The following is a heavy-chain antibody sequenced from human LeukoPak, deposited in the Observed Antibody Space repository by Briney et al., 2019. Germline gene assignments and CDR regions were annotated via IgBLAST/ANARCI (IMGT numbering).Heavy chain of an antibody. V-gene: IGHV3-48*01. CDR2: ISSSSSTI. CDR1: GFTFSSYS. CDR3: ARAQTYGDSRLLLDY. J-gene: IGHJ4*02. D-gene: IGHD2-21*02. Sequence: EGSLRLSCAASGFTFSSYSMNWVRQAPGKGLEWVSYISSSSSTIYYADSVKGRFTISRDNAKNSQYLQMNSLRVEDTALYYCARAQTYGDSRLLLDYWGQGTLVTVSS.